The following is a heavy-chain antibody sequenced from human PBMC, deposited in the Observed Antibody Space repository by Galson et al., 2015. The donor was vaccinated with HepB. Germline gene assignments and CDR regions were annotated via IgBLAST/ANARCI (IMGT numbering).Heavy chain of an antibody. CDR1: GFPFSDFY. Sequence: SLRLSCAASGFPFSDFYMSWLRQTPSKGLEWISYISHDSVNIAYADSVKGRFTISRDNADNSLYLQMYTVRVDDTAVYYCVLNRVPTIHHYYYGLDVWGQGTTVIVSS. J-gene: IGHJ6*02. CDR3: VLNRVPTIHHYYYGLDV. D-gene: IGHD2-15*01. V-gene: IGHV3-11*01. CDR2: ISHDSVNI.